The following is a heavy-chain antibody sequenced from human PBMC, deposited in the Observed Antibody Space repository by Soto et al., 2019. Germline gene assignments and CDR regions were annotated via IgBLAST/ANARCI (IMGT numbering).Heavy chain of an antibody. CDR2: INPSGGST. J-gene: IGHJ3*02. V-gene: IGHV1-46*01. CDR3: ARDSGPYPGGAFDI. Sequence: ASVKGYCKSSGYTFTSYYMHWVRQAPGQGLEWMGIINPSGGSTSYAQKFQGRVTMTRDTSTSTVYMELSSLRSEDTAVYYCARDSGPYPGGAFDIWGQGTMVTVS. D-gene: IGHD2-15*01. CDR1: GYTFTSYY.